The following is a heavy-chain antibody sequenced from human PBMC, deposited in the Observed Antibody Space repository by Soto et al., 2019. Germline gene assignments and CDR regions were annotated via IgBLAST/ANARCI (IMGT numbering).Heavy chain of an antibody. D-gene: IGHD4-17*01. CDR1: GFTFSSYD. J-gene: IGHJ4*02. Sequence: GGSLRLSCAASGFTFSSYDMHWVRQAPGKGLEWVAGISYDGSNKYYAESVKARFTISRDNSKNTLYLQTNSLRPEDTAVYYCARDDYGDYCFDDWGQGTLVTVSS. CDR3: ARDDYGDYCFDD. V-gene: IGHV3-30-3*01. CDR2: ISYDGSNK.